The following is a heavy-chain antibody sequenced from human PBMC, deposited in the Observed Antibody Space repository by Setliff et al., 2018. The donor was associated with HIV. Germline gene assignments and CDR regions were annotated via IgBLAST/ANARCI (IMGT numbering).Heavy chain of an antibody. CDR3: ARSHYDSRGYYYRGDAFDI. CDR2: ISSSSGTI. J-gene: IGHJ3*02. Sequence: GGSLRLSCAASGFSFSIYEINWVRQAPGKGLEWLSYISSSSGTILYVDSVQGRFTISRDNAKNSLYLQMNSLRAEDTAVYYCARSHYDSRGYYYRGDAFDIWGLGTMVTVSS. V-gene: IGHV3-48*03. D-gene: IGHD3-22*01. CDR1: GFSFSIYE.